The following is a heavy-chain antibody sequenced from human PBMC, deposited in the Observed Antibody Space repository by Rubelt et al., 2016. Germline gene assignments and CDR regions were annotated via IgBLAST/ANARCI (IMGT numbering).Heavy chain of an antibody. CDR1: GGTFSSYA. J-gene: IGHJ4*02. D-gene: IGHD2-8*01. Sequence: QVQLVQSGAEVKKPGSSVKVSCKASGGTFSSYAISWVRQAPGQGLEWMGRIIPILGIANYAQKFQGRVTITADKSTSTDYMELSSLSSEETAVYYCARDRYDIVLMVYAIPFDYWGQGTLVTVSS. CDR3: ARDRYDIVLMVYAIPFDY. CDR2: IIPILGIA. V-gene: IGHV1-69*04.